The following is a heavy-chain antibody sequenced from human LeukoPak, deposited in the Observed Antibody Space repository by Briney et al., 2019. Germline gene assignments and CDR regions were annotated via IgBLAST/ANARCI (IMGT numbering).Heavy chain of an antibody. V-gene: IGHV1-2*02. CDR1: GYTFTGYY. CDR3: ARRSSGGTSSPLDY. CDR2: INPNSGGT. J-gene: IGHJ4*02. Sequence: GASVNVSCKASGYTFTGYYMHWVRHAPGQGLEWMGWINPNSGGTNYAQKSQGRVTMIRDTSISTVYMELSRLTSDDTAVYYCARRSSGGTSSPLDYWGQGTLVTVSS. D-gene: IGHD2-15*01.